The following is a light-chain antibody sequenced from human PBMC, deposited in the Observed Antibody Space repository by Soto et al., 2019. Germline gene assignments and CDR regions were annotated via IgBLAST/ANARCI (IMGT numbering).Light chain of an antibody. CDR2: DVS. V-gene: IGLV2-14*03. CDR1: SSDVGGYDY. CDR3: SSSTVSTTVT. J-gene: IGLJ2*01. Sequence: QSALAQPASVSGSPGQSITISCNGTSSDVGGYDYVSWYQQHPGKAPKLMIYDVSNRPSGVSNRFSGSKSGNTASLTITGLQAEDEADYYCSSSTVSTTVTFGGGTKVTAL.